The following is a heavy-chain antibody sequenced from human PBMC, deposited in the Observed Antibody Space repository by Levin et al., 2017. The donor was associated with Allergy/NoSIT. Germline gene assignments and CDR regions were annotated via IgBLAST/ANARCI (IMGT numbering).Heavy chain of an antibody. Sequence: ASVKVSCKASGYTFTSYGISWVRQAPGQGLEWMGWISAYNGNTNYAQKLQGRVTMTTDTSTSTAYMELRSLRSDDTAVYYCARDSSSGWFSIYYYGMDVWGQGTTVTVSS. CDR2: ISAYNGNT. CDR3: ARDSSSGWFSIYYYGMDV. J-gene: IGHJ6*02. CDR1: GYTFTSYG. V-gene: IGHV1-18*01. D-gene: IGHD6-19*01.